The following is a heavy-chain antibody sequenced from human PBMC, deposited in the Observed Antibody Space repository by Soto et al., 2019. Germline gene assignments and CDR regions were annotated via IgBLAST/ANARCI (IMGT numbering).Heavy chain of an antibody. J-gene: IGHJ5*02. Sequence: SETLSLTCTVSGGSISRSTYYWGWIRQPPGKGLEWIGSIYYSGSTYYRPSLKSRVTISVDTSKNQFSLKLSSVTAADTAVYYCARQVPAAIRLGWFDPWGRGTLVTVSS. CDR2: IYYSGST. CDR3: ARQVPAAIRLGWFDP. D-gene: IGHD2-2*02. CDR1: GGSISRSTYY. V-gene: IGHV4-39*01.